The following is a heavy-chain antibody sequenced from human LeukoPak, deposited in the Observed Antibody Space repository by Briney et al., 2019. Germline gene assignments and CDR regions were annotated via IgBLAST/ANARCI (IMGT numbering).Heavy chain of an antibody. CDR2: THYRAKRYD. Sequence: SQTLSLTCVISGDRVSSSSAAWNWIRQSPWRGLEWLGRTHYRAKRYDDYAVSVKSRITISPDASTNQFSLHLSSVTPEDTAVYYCAREGISLVRGVVLYYYGMDVWGQGTTVTVSS. V-gene: IGHV6-1*01. CDR1: GDRVSSSSAA. CDR3: AREGISLVRGVVLYYYGMDV. D-gene: IGHD3-10*01. J-gene: IGHJ6*02.